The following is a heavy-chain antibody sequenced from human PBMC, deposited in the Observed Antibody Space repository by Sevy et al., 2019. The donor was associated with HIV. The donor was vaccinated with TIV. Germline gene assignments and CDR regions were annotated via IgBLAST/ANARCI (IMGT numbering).Heavy chain of an antibody. Sequence: SETLSLTCTVSGGSISSYYWSWIRQPPGKGLEWIGYIYYSGSTNYNPSLKSRVTISVDTSKNQFSLKLSSVTAADMAVYYCARGPTGTTPDYWGQGTLVTVSS. CDR1: GGSISSYY. CDR3: ARGPTGTTPDY. D-gene: IGHD1-1*01. V-gene: IGHV4-59*01. J-gene: IGHJ4*02. CDR2: IYYSGST.